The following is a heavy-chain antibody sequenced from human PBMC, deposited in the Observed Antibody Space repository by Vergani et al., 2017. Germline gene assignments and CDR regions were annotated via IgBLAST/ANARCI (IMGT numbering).Heavy chain of an antibody. Sequence: QVQLQESGPGLVKPSETLSLTCPVSGGSISSYYWSWIRQPPGKELEWIGYIYYSGSTNYNPSLKSRVTISVDTSKNQFSLKLSSVTAADTAVYYWARLGLRYVILTGSVFDCWGQGTLVTVSS. CDR2: IYYSGST. J-gene: IGHJ4*02. V-gene: IGHV4-59*01. CDR1: GGSISSYY. CDR3: ARLGLRYVILTGSVFDC. D-gene: IGHD3-9*01.